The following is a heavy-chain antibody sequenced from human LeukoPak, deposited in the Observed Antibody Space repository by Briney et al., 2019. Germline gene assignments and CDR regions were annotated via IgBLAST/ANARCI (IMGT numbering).Heavy chain of an antibody. V-gene: IGHV3-53*01. J-gene: IGHJ4*02. CDR3: ARLSNWD. CDR2: IYSGGST. CDR1: GFTVSSNY. D-gene: IGHD1-1*01. Sequence: GGSLRLSCAASGFTVSSNYMTWVRQAPGKGLEWVSVIYSGGSTYYADSVRGRFTISRDNSKNTLYPQMNSLRAEDTAVYYCARLSNWDWGQGTLVTVSS.